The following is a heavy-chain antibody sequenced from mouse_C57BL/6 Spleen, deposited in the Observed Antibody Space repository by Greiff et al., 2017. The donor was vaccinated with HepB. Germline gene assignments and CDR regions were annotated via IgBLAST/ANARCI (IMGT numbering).Heavy chain of an antibody. D-gene: IGHD4-1*02. CDR3: SRIQLGYAMDY. J-gene: IGHJ4*01. Sequence: EVKVVESGGGLVKPGGSLKLSCAASGFTFSDYGMHWVRQAPAKGLEWVAYISSGSSTIYYADTVKGRFTISRDNAKNTLFLQMTSLRSEDTAMYYCSRIQLGYAMDYWGQGTSVTVSS. V-gene: IGHV5-17*01. CDR2: ISSGSSTI. CDR1: GFTFSDYG.